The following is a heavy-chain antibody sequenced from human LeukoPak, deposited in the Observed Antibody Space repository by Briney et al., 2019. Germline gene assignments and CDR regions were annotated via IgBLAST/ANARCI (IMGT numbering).Heavy chain of an antibody. V-gene: IGHV4-34*01. CDR2: INHSGST. CDR1: GGSFSGYY. Sequence: SETLSLTCAVYGGSFSGYYWSWIRQPPGKGLEWIGEINHSGSTNYNPSLKSRVTISVDTSKNQFPLKLSSVTAADTAVYYCARGIFGYSYWGQGTLVTVSS. CDR3: ARGIFGYSY. D-gene: IGHD5-18*01. J-gene: IGHJ4*02.